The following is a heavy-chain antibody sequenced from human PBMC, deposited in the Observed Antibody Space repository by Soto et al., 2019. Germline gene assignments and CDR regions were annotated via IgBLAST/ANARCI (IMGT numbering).Heavy chain of an antibody. CDR3: AKGTYGSGSYYDRRRHRYFDL. Sequence: GGSLRLSCAASGFTFGSYAMSWVRQAPGKGLEWVSAISGSGGSTYYADSVKGRFTISRDNSKNTLYLQMNSLRAEDTAVYYCAKGTYGSGSYYDRRRHRYFDLWGRGTLVTVSS. V-gene: IGHV3-23*01. CDR1: GFTFGSYA. D-gene: IGHD3-10*01. J-gene: IGHJ2*01. CDR2: ISGSGGST.